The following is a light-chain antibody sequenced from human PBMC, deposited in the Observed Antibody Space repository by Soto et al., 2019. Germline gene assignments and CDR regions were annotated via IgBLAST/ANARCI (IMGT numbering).Light chain of an antibody. V-gene: IGLV1-51*02. Sequence: QSVLTQPPSVSAAPGQRVTISCSGSSSNIGNNYVSWYQHLPGTAPKLLIYENNKRPSGIPDRFSGSKSGTSATPGITGLQTGDEADYYCGTWDSSLSAGVLGSGTKLTVL. CDR3: GTWDSSLSAGV. CDR1: SSNIGNNY. J-gene: IGLJ1*01. CDR2: ENN.